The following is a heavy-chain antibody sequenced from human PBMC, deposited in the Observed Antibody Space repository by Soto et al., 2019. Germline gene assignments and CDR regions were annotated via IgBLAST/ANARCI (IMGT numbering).Heavy chain of an antibody. J-gene: IGHJ6*02. CDR1: GYTFTSYA. V-gene: IGHV1-3*01. D-gene: IGHD4-17*01. CDR2: LNAGNGNT. Sequence: QVQLVQSGAEVKKPGASVKVSCKASGYTFTSYAMHWVRQAPGQRLEWMGWLNAGNGNTKYSQKCQGRVTIPRETSASTDDIELSSLRSEDTDVYYCSRDTAPSDVWGQGTTVTVSS. CDR3: SRDTAPSDV.